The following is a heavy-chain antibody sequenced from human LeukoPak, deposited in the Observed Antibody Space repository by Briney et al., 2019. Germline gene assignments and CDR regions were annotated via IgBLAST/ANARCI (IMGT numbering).Heavy chain of an antibody. CDR1: GYTFTSYG. J-gene: IGHJ6*02. CDR2: ISAYNGNT. V-gene: IGHV1-18*01. D-gene: IGHD3-10*01. CDR3: ARVRRWFGEFSMTYYYYGMDV. Sequence: ASVKVSCKASGYTFTSYGISWVRQAPGQGLEWMGWISAYNGNTNYAQKLQGRVTMTTDTSTSTAYMELRSLRSDDTAVYYCARVRRWFGEFSMTYYYYGMDVWGQGTTVTVSS.